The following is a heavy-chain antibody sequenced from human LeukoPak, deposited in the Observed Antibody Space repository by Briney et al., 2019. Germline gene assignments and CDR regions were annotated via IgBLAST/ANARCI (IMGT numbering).Heavy chain of an antibody. J-gene: IGHJ4*02. D-gene: IGHD2-2*02. CDR1: GGTFSSYA. Sequence: SVKVSCKASGGTFSSYAISWVRQAPGQGLEWMGGIIPIFGTANYAQKFQGRVTITTDESTSTAYMELSSLRSEDTAVYYCARERGDYTVFDYWGQGTLVTVSS. V-gene: IGHV1-69*05. CDR3: ARERGDYTVFDY. CDR2: IIPIFGTA.